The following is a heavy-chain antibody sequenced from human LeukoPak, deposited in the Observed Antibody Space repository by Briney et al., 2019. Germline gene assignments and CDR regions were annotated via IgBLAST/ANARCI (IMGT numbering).Heavy chain of an antibody. J-gene: IGHJ4*02. D-gene: IGHD3-22*01. V-gene: IGHV3-11*01. CDR3: ARDHPTYYYDSSGYYDY. CDR1: GFTFSDYY. CDR2: ISSSGSTI. Sequence: GGSLRLSCAASGFTFSDYYMSWIRQAPGKGLEWVSYISSSGSTIYYADSVKGRFTISRDNAKNSLHLQMNSLRAEDTAVYYCARDHPTYYYDSSGYYDYWGQGTLVTVSS.